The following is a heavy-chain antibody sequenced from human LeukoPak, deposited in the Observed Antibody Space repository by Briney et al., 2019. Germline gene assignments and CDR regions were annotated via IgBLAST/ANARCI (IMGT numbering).Heavy chain of an antibody. CDR2: ISAYNGNT. V-gene: IGHV1-18*01. Sequence: EASVKVSCKASGYTFTSYGISWVRQAPGQGLEWMGWISAYNGNTKYAQKLQGRVTMTTDTSTSTAYMELRSLRSDDTAVYYCARVYDSSGYFHPDYWGQGTLVTVSS. CDR1: GYTFTSYG. J-gene: IGHJ4*02. CDR3: ARVYDSSGYFHPDY. D-gene: IGHD3-22*01.